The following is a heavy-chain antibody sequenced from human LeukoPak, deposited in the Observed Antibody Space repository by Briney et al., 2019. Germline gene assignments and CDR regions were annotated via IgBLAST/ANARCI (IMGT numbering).Heavy chain of an antibody. D-gene: IGHD4-17*01. J-gene: IGHJ1*01. V-gene: IGHV4-34*01. CDR1: GGSFSGYY. Sequence: PSETLSLTCAVYGGSFSGYYWSWIRQPPGNRLEWIGEINHSGSTNYNPSLKSRVTISVDTSKNQFSLKLSSVTAADTAVYYCARSHDYGAFRHWGQGTLVTVSS. CDR2: INHSGST. CDR3: ARSHDYGAFRH.